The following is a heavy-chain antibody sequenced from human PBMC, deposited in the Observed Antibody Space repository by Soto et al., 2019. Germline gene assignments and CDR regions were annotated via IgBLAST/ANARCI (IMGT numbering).Heavy chain of an antibody. CDR3: ARGHYDYIWGSQRIDYMDV. D-gene: IGHD3-16*01. V-gene: IGHV1-8*01. CDR1: GYTFTSYD. CDR2: MNPNSGNT. J-gene: IGHJ6*03. Sequence: ASVKVSCKASGYTFTSYDINCVRQATGQGLEWMGWMNPNSGNTGYAQKFQGRVTMTRNTSISTAYMELSSLRSEDTAVYYCARGHYDYIWGSQRIDYMDVWGKGTTVTV.